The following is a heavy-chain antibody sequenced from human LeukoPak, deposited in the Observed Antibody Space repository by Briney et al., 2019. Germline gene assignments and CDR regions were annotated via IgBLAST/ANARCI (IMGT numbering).Heavy chain of an antibody. CDR2: IYTSGST. V-gene: IGHV4-4*07. D-gene: IGHD6-13*01. CDR1: GGSISSYY. J-gene: IGHJ5*02. CDR3: ARHPAGYSSSWYPGWFDP. Sequence: SETLSLTCTVSGGSISSYYWSWIRQPAGKGLEWIGRIYTSGSTNYNPSLKSRVTMSVDTSKNQFSLKLSSVTAADTAVYYCARHPAGYSSSWYPGWFDPWGQGTLVTVSS.